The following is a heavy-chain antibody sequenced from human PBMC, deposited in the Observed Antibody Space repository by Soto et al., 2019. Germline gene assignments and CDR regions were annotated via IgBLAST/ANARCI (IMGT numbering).Heavy chain of an antibody. CDR2: IKSKTDGGTT. CDR1: GFTFSNAW. Sequence: GGSLRLSCAASGFTFSNAWMSWVRQAPGKGLEWVGRIKSKTDGGTTDYAAPVKGRFTISRDDSKNTLYLQMNSLKTEDTAVYYCTTGLILMVYAYNDYWGQGTLVTVSS. D-gene: IGHD2-8*01. CDR3: TTGLILMVYAYNDY. J-gene: IGHJ4*02. V-gene: IGHV3-15*01.